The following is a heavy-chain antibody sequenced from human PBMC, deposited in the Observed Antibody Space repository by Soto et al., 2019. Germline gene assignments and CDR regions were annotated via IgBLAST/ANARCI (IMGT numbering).Heavy chain of an antibody. V-gene: IGHV3-33*01. J-gene: IGHJ6*02. CDR1: GFTFSSYG. CDR3: ARDRVTYYYYYGMDV. CDR2: IWYDGSNK. D-gene: IGHD3-10*01. Sequence: GGSLRLSCAASGFTFSSYGMHWVRQAPGKGLEWVAVIWYDGSNKYYADSVKGRFTISRDNSKNTLYLQMNSLRAEDTAVYYCARDRVTYYYYYGMDVWGQGTTVTVSS.